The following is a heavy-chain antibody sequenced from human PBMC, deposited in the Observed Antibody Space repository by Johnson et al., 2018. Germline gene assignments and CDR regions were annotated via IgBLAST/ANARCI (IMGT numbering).Heavy chain of an antibody. Sequence: VQLVEAGGGLVKPGGSLRLSCAASGFTFKDYYMGWIRQSPGKGLEWLSYIGSRGATIFYADSVKGRFTISRDNAENSLYLQMNSLRADDPAIYYCARDRYYGDYGTYFDYWGQGIQVAVSS. V-gene: IGHV3-11*01. CDR1: GFTFKDYY. CDR3: ARDRYYGDYGTYFDY. D-gene: IGHD3-22*01. CDR2: IGSRGATI. J-gene: IGHJ4*02.